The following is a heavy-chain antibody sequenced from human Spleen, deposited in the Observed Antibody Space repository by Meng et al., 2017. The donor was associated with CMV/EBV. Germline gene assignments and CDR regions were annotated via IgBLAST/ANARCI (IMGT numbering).Heavy chain of an antibody. Sequence: SETLSLTCTVSGGSISSGDYYWSWIRQPPGKGLEWIGHIYYSGTTYYNPSLKSRVTISVDTSKNQFSLNLTSVTAADTAVYYCAREDEQQLPFDYWGQGTLVTVSS. CDR2: IYYSGTT. CDR3: AREDEQQLPFDY. D-gene: IGHD6-13*01. CDR1: GGSISSGDYY. V-gene: IGHV4-30-4*08. J-gene: IGHJ4*02.